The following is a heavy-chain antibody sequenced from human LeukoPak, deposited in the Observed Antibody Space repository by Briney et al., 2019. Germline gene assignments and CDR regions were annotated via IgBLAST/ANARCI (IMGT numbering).Heavy chain of an antibody. Sequence: GASVKLSCKASGGTFSSYAISWVRHAPGQGREWMGGIIPIFGTANYAQKFQGRVTITTDESTSTAYMELSSLRSEDTAVYYCARDVDPMTTYYMDVWGKGTTVTVSS. CDR1: GGTFSSYA. J-gene: IGHJ6*03. CDR3: ARDVDPMTTYYMDV. CDR2: IIPIFGTA. D-gene: IGHD4-11*01. V-gene: IGHV1-69*05.